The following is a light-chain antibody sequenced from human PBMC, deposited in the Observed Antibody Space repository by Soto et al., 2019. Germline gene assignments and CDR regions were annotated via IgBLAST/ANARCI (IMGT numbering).Light chain of an antibody. CDR1: QNVYQW. J-gene: IGKJ1*01. V-gene: IGKV1-5*03. CDR3: QQYSSYYT. CDR2: ETS. Sequence: DIQMTQSPSTLSASVGDRVTITCRASQNVYQWVAWFQQKPGKAPKLLIYETSILESGVPSRFSGSGSGTEFSLTLGGLQPGDFATYYCQQYSSYYTFGQGTKVEVK.